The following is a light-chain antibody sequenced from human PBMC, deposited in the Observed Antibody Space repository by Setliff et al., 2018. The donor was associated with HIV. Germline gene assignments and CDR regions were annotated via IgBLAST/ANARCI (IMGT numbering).Light chain of an antibody. V-gene: IGLV2-23*02. J-gene: IGLJ3*02. CDR3: CSYVGRNIWV. CDR2: DVT. CDR1: SSDIGYYNY. Sequence: TSSDIGYYNYVSWYQQHPGKAPKLTIYDVTKRPSGLSNRFSGSKSGNTASLTISGLQAEDEADYYCCSYVGRNIWVFGGGTK.